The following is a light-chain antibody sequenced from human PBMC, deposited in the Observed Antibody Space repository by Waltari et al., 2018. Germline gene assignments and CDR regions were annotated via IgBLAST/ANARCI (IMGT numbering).Light chain of an antibody. CDR3: QHRNNWPLT. J-gene: IGKJ4*01. CDR2: DAS. Sequence: EIVLTQSPATLSLSPGERATLSCRASQSVSSKLAWYQQKPGQAPRLLIYDASNRATDIAARFSDSGSGTDFTLTISSLEPEDFAVYYCQHRNNWPLTFGGGTKVEIK. V-gene: IGKV3-11*01. CDR1: QSVSSK.